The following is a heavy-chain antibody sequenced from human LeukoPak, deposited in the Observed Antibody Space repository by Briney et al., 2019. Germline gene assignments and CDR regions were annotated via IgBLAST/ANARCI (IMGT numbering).Heavy chain of an antibody. D-gene: IGHD6-13*01. CDR3: ARASGYSSSWYWFDP. CDR1: GYTFTSYG. V-gene: IGHV1-18*01. Sequence: GASVKVSCKASGYTFTSYGISWVRQAPGQGLEWMGWISAYNGNTNYAQKLQGRVTMTTDTSTSTAYMELRSLRSDDTAVYYCARASGYSSSWYWFDPWGQGTLVTVSS. J-gene: IGHJ5*02. CDR2: ISAYNGNT.